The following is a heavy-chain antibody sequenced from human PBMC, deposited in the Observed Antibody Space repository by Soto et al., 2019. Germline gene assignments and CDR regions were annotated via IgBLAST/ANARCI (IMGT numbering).Heavy chain of an antibody. J-gene: IGHJ4*02. CDR2: IIPIFGTA. CDR3: ARLRSEDGYNPILDY. Sequence: SSVKVSCKASGGTFSSYAISWVRQAPGQGLEWMGGIIPIFGTANYAQKFQGRVTITADESTSTAYMELSSLRSEDTAVYYCARLRSEDGYNPILDYWGQGTLVTVSA. D-gene: IGHD5-12*01. V-gene: IGHV1-69*13. CDR1: GGTFSSYA.